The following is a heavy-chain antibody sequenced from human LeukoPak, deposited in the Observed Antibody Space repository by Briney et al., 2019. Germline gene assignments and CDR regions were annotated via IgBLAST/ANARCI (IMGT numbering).Heavy chain of an antibody. V-gene: IGHV4-4*07. Sequence: PSETLSLTCTVSGGSITSYYWSWIRQPAGKGLEWIGRIYSSGSTNYNPSLKSRVTMSVDTSKNQFSLKLTSVTAADTAVYYCARHDSNGYHGYYYHMDVWGKGTTVTVSS. D-gene: IGHD3-22*01. CDR3: ARHDSNGYHGYYYHMDV. J-gene: IGHJ6*03. CDR2: IYSSGST. CDR1: GGSITSYY.